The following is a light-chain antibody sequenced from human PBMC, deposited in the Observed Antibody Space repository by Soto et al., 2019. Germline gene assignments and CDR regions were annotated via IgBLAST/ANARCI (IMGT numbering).Light chain of an antibody. CDR1: SSNIGAGYD. V-gene: IGLV1-40*01. CDR3: QSYDSSLSGVV. J-gene: IGLJ2*01. CDR2: GNS. Sequence: QSVLTQPPSVSGAPGQRVTISCTGSSSNIGAGYDVHWYQQLPGTAPKLLIYGNSNRPSGVPDRFSGSKSGTSASLAITRXXXXXXXXYYCQSYDSSLSGVVFGGGTK.